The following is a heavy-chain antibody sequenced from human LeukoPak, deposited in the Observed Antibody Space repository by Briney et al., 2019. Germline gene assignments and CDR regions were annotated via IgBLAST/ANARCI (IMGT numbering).Heavy chain of an antibody. Sequence: GASVKVSCKASGYTFTRYDINWVRQATGQGLEWMGWMNTKSGNTGHAQKFQGRVTMTRNTSISTAYMELSSLRSEDTAVYYCARGITMIRGIIRGWFDPWGQGTLVTVSS. V-gene: IGHV1-8*01. CDR3: ARGITMIRGIIRGWFDP. CDR2: MNTKSGNT. CDR1: GYTFTRYD. D-gene: IGHD3-10*01. J-gene: IGHJ5*02.